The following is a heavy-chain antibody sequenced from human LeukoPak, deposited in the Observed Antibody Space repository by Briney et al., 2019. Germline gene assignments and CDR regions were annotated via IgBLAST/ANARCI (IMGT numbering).Heavy chain of an antibody. D-gene: IGHD6-6*01. J-gene: IGHJ1*01. CDR3: ARVPMIAARPRYFQH. Sequence: GGSLRLSCAASGFTFSSYWMSWVRQAPGKGLEWVANIKQDGSEKYYVDSVKGRFTISRDNAKNSLYLQMNSLRAEDTAVYYCARVPMIAARPRYFQHWGQGTLVTVSS. V-gene: IGHV3-7*01. CDR2: IKQDGSEK. CDR1: GFTFSSYW.